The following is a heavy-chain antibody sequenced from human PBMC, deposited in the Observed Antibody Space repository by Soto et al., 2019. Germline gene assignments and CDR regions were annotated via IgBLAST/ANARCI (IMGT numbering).Heavy chain of an antibody. CDR2: INYSGST. D-gene: IGHD5-18*01. CDR1: GGSISNYY. V-gene: IGHV4-59*01. J-gene: IGHJ4*02. Sequence: SETLSLTCSVSGGSISNYYWSWIRQPPGKGLEWIGYINYSGSTKYNPSLKSRVTISVDTSKNQFSLNLNSVTAADTAVYYCARQRGYSNFVDYWGQGTLVTVSS. CDR3: ARQRGYSNFVDY.